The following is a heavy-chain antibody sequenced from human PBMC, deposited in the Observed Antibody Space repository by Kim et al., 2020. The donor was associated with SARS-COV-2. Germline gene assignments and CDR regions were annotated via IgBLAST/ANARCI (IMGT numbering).Heavy chain of an antibody. D-gene: IGHD3-10*01. V-gene: IGHV3-9*01. Sequence: GGSLRLSCAASGFTFDNYAMHWVRQAPGKGLEWVSGISWSSGSIGYADAVKGRFIISRDNAKNSLYLQMNSLRAEATALYYWAKDRHLWVAYFFCWGEGT. CDR3: AKDRHLWVAYFFC. CDR2: ISWSSGSI. J-gene: IGHJ4*02. CDR1: GFTFDNYA.